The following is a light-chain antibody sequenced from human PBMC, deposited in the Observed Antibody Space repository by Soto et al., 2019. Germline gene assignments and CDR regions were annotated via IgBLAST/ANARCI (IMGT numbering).Light chain of an antibody. V-gene: IGLV4-69*01. Sequence: QSVLTQSPSASASLGASVKLTCTLSSGYSTYAIAWHQQQSEKGPRFLTKINYDGTHSKGDGFFDRFSGSGSAAERHLTISSLQSEDEADYYCQSLGTGIQVFGGGTKVTVL. CDR2: INYDGTH. CDR1: SGYSTYA. CDR3: QSLGTGIQV. J-gene: IGLJ3*02.